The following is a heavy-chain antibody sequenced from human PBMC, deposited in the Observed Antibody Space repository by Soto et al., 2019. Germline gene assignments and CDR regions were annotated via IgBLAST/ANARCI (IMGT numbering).Heavy chain of an antibody. CDR2: INHSGST. CDR3: ARGRGTVRGPYYYYGMDV. D-gene: IGHD4-4*01. Sequence: SETLSLTCAVYGGSFSGYYWSWIRQPPGKGLEWIGEINHSGSTNYNPSLKSRVTISVDTSKNQFSLKLSSVTAADTAVYYCARGRGTVRGPYYYYGMDVWGQGTTVT. CDR1: GGSFSGYY. V-gene: IGHV4-34*01. J-gene: IGHJ6*02.